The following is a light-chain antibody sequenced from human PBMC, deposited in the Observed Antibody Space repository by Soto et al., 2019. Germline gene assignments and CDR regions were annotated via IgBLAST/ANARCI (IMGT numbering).Light chain of an antibody. Sequence: QSALTQPLSASGSPGQSVAITCTGTSSDIGGYNFVSWYQQHPGKAPKVLIYEVSKRASGVPDRFSGSKSGNTASLTVTGLQAEDEADYYCTSYARSNNVLFGGGTKLTVL. CDR1: SSDIGGYNF. V-gene: IGLV2-8*01. CDR2: EVS. J-gene: IGLJ2*01. CDR3: TSYARSNNVL.